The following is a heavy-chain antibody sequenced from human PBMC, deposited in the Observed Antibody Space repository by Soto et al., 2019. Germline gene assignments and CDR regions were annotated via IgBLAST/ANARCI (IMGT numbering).Heavy chain of an antibody. D-gene: IGHD3-3*01. CDR2: INAGNGNT. CDR3: ASERLDTYYFDY. CDR1: GYTFSNYA. Sequence: QVQLVQSGAEVRKPGASVKVSCKASGYTFSNYAIHWVRQAPGQRLEWMGWINAGNGNTKFSQKVQGRVTITRDTSASTAYMELTSLRSEDTAVYYCASERLDTYYFDYWGQGTLVTVSS. V-gene: IGHV1-3*01. J-gene: IGHJ4*02.